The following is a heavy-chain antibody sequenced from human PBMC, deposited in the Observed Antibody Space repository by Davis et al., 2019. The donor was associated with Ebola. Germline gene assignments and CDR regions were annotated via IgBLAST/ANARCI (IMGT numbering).Heavy chain of an antibody. V-gene: IGHV4-30-4*01. J-gene: IGHJ6*02. Sequence: SETLSLTCTVSGGSISSGDYYWSWIRQPPGKGLEWIGYIYYSGSTYYNPSLKSRVTISVDTSKNQFSLKLSSVTAADTAVYYCARGRRDFWSSYYVYYGMDVWGQGTTVTVSS. CDR2: IYYSGST. CDR3: ARGRRDFWSSYYVYYGMDV. D-gene: IGHD3-3*01. CDR1: GGSISSGDYY.